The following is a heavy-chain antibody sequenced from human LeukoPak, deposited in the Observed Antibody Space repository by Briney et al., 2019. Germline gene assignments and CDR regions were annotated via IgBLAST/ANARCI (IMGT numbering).Heavy chain of an antibody. J-gene: IGHJ4*02. Sequence: GGSLRLSCAASGFTFSSYAMHWVRQAPGKGLEWVAVISYDGSNKYYADSVKGRFTISRDNSKNTLYLQMNSLRAEDTAVYYCARDIQLWLFYFDYWGQGTLVTVSS. CDR2: ISYDGSNK. CDR3: ARDIQLWLFYFDY. V-gene: IGHV3-30-3*01. D-gene: IGHD5-18*01. CDR1: GFTFSSYA.